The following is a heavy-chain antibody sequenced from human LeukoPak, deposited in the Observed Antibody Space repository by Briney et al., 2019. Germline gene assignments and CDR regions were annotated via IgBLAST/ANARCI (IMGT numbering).Heavy chain of an antibody. D-gene: IGHD4-17*01. J-gene: IGHJ4*02. Sequence: SSETLSLTCAVYGGSFSGYYWSWIRQPPGKGLEWIGEINHSGSTNYNPSLKSRVTISVDTSKNQFSLKLSSVTAADTAVYYCARVDYGDYDYWGQGTLVTVSS. CDR2: INHSGST. CDR1: GGSFSGYY. CDR3: ARVDYGDYDY. V-gene: IGHV4-34*01.